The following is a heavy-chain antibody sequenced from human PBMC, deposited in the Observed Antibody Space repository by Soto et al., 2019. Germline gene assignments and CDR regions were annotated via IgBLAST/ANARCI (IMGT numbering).Heavy chain of an antibody. Sequence: EVHLLESGGGLVQPGGSLRLSCAASGFTFSSHAMRWVRQAPGKGLEWVSAIGASGSPTYYADSVRGRFTISRDNSKYTLFLQMNSLRAEDTAEYYCAKAPNYYMDGWGKGTPVTVSS. CDR2: IGASGSPT. J-gene: IGHJ6*03. CDR3: AKAPNYYMDG. CDR1: GFTFSSHA. V-gene: IGHV3-23*01.